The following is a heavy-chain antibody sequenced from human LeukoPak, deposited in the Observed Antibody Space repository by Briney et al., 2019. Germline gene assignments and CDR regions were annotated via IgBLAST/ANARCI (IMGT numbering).Heavy chain of an antibody. V-gene: IGHV3-74*01. J-gene: IGHJ6*03. CDR2: IKNDGSST. CDR3: AREYSSSWDYYYYYYMDV. CDR1: GFTFSSYW. D-gene: IGHD6-13*01. Sequence: GGTLRLFCAASGFTFSSYWMHWVRQAPGKGLVWVSRIKNDGSSTIYADSVRGRFSISRDNAKNTLYLQMNSLRAEDTAVYYCAREYSSSWDYYYYYYMDVWGKGTTVTVSS.